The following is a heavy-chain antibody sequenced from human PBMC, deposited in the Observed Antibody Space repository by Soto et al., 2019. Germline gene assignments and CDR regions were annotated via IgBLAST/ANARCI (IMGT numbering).Heavy chain of an antibody. CDR3: ARQVTVGAPLYF. D-gene: IGHD1-26*01. V-gene: IGHV1-3*04. J-gene: IGHJ4*02. Sequence: QVLLVQSGAEVEKPGASVKVSCEASGFPFTIHSMHWVRQAPGQRLEWMGWINTGNGDTKYSQKFQARVFMTRDTSASTTYTELSSLRSEYTAIYYCARQVTVGAPLYFCGQVTLVTVAS. CDR2: INTGNGDT. CDR1: GFPFTIHS.